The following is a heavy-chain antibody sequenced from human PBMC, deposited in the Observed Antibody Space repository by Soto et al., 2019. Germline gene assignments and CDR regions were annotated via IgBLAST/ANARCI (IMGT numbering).Heavy chain of an antibody. CDR1: GFSFNDYA. Sequence: EVQLLESGGGLVQPGGSLRLSCAGSGFSFNDYAMNWVRQAPGKGLEWVSSISGSGGRTNYADSVKGRFAISRDTSENTLWLQMSSLRAEDTAKYYCAKEACPGGDCSTPRFFDSWGQGTLVTVSS. CDR2: ISGSGGRT. J-gene: IGHJ4*02. D-gene: IGHD2-21*02. V-gene: IGHV3-23*01. CDR3: AKEACPGGDCSTPRFFDS.